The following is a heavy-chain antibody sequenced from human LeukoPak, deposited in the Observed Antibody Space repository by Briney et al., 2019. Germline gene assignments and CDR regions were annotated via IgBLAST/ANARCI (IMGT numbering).Heavy chain of an antibody. Sequence: SETLSLTCTVSGTSISGDYWSWIRQPPGKGLEWIGYVYFTGNTNYNPSLKSRVTMSLDTPKNQFFLKLRSVTAADTAVYYCARHTAFTMDAFDIWGQGTMVTVSS. D-gene: IGHD3-3*02. CDR1: GTSISGDY. CDR3: ARHTAFTMDAFDI. CDR2: VYFTGNT. J-gene: IGHJ3*02. V-gene: IGHV4-59*08.